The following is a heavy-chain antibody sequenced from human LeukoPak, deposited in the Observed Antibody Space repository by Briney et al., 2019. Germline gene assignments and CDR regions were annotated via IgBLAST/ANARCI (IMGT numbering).Heavy chain of an antibody. CDR3: ARESRNYYDSSGSFDY. J-gene: IGHJ4*02. V-gene: IGHV3-33*01. Sequence: GRSLRLSCAASGFTFSSYGMHWVRQAPGKGLEWVAVIWYDGSNKYYADSVKGRFTISRDNSKNTLYLQMNSLRAEDTAVYYCARESRNYYDSSGSFDYWGQGTLVTVSS. CDR1: GFTFSSYG. CDR2: IWYDGSNK. D-gene: IGHD3-22*01.